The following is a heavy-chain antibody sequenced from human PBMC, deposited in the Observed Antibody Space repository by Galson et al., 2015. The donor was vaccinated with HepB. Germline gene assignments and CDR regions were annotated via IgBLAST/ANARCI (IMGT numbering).Heavy chain of an antibody. Sequence: LSLTCTVSGGSISSYYWSWIRQPPGKGLEWIGYIYYSGSTNYNPSLKSRVTISVDTSKNQFSLKLSSVTAADTAVYYCARRKSGSYYKYYFDYWGQGTLVTVSS. CDR2: IYYSGST. J-gene: IGHJ4*02. CDR1: GGSISSYY. V-gene: IGHV4-59*08. D-gene: IGHD1-26*01. CDR3: ARRKSGSYYKYYFDY.